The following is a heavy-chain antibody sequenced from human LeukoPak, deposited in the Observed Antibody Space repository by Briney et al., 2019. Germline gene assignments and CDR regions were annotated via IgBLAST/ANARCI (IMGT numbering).Heavy chain of an antibody. Sequence: GGSLRLSCAASGFTFSSYSMNWVRQAPGKGLEWVSSISSSSSYIYYADSVKGRFTISRDNSKNTLYLQMNSLRAEDTAVYYCARAAVLPSYYYYGMDVWGQGTTVTVSS. CDR2: ISSSSSYI. J-gene: IGHJ6*02. CDR3: ARAAVLPSYYYYGMDV. V-gene: IGHV3-21*04. CDR1: GFTFSSYS.